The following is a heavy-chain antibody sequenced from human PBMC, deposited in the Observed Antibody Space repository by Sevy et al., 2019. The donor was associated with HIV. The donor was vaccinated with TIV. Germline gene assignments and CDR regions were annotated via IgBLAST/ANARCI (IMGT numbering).Heavy chain of an antibody. CDR1: GGSITRLY. V-gene: IGHV4-59*08. D-gene: IGHD1-26*01. Sequence: SENLSLTCTVSGGSITRLYWNWIRQPPGQGLEWIANIYYNGHINYNPSLKSRVTLSLDTSKNQFSLRLSSVTAADTAMYYCAGENAWGRGYSWGQGTLVTVS. J-gene: IGHJ4*02. CDR2: IYYNGHI. CDR3: AGENAWGRGYS.